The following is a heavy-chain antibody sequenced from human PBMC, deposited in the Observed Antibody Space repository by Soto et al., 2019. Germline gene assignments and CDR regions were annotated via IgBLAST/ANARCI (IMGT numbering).Heavy chain of an antibody. V-gene: IGHV3-15*01. CDR3: TTGSSYDYIWGSYPGRDAFDI. Sequence: PGGSLRLSCAASGFTFSNALMSWVRQAPGKGLEWVGRIKSKTDGGTTDYAAPVKGRFTISRDDSKNTLYLQMNSLKTEDTAVYYCTTGSSYDYIWGSYPGRDAFDIWGQGTMVTVSS. J-gene: IGHJ3*02. CDR1: GFTFSNAL. CDR2: IKSKTDGGTT. D-gene: IGHD3-16*01.